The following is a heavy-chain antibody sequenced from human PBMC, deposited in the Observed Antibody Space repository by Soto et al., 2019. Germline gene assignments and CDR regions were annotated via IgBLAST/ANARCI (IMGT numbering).Heavy chain of an antibody. Sequence: GGSLRLSCAASGFTFSSFGMHWVRQAPGKGLEWVALLSYDGSKEYYADSVKGRFSVSRDNSKNTLYLQMNSLRVEDTAVYFCAKRLLRGSTLSVLDYWGRGTLVTVSS. D-gene: IGHD4-17*01. CDR2: LSYDGSKE. J-gene: IGHJ4*02. V-gene: IGHV3-30*18. CDR3: AKRLLRGSTLSVLDY. CDR1: GFTFSSFG.